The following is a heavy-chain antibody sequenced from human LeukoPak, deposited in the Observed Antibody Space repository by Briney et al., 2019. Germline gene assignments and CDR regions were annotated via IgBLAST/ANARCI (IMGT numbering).Heavy chain of an antibody. Sequence: GGSLRLSCAASGFTFSSYGMHWVRKAPGKGLEWVAFIRYDGSNKYYADSVKGRFTISRDNSKNTLYLQMNSLRAEDTAVYYCAKGGYEELGLYYFDYWGQGTLVTVSS. V-gene: IGHV3-30*02. J-gene: IGHJ4*02. D-gene: IGHD7-27*01. CDR1: GFTFSSYG. CDR2: IRYDGSNK. CDR3: AKGGYEELGLYYFDY.